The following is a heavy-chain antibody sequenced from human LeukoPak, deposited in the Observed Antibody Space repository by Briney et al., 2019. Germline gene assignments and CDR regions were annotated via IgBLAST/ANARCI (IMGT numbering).Heavy chain of an antibody. CDR2: IRYDGSNK. CDR1: GFTFSSYG. J-gene: IGHJ4*02. D-gene: IGHD3-10*01. V-gene: IGHV3-30*02. CDR3: AKDFRPMVRGAHFDY. Sequence: GGSLRLSCAASGFTFSSYGMHWVRQAPGKGLEWVAFIRYDGSNKYYADSVKGRFTISRDNSKNTLYLQMNSLRAEDTAVYYCAKDFRPMVRGAHFDYWGQGTLVTVSS.